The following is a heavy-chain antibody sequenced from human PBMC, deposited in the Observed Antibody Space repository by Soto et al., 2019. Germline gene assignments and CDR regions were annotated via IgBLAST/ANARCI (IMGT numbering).Heavy chain of an antibody. CDR2: ISAYNGNT. Sequence: QVQLVQSGAEVKKPGASVKVSCKASGYTFTSYGISWVRQAPGQGLEWMGWISAYNGNTNYAQKLQGRVTMTTDTSTSTAYMELRSPRSDDTAVYYCARWLSSSWPAEYNWFDPWGQGTLVTVSS. D-gene: IGHD6-13*01. CDR3: ARWLSSSWPAEYNWFDP. V-gene: IGHV1-18*01. CDR1: GYTFTSYG. J-gene: IGHJ5*02.